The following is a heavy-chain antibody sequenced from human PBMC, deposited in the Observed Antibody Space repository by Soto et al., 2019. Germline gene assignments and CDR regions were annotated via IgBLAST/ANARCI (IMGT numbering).Heavy chain of an antibody. CDR3: AREGECGGSSGGSCYYRYFDY. V-gene: IGHV1-18*01. J-gene: IGHJ4*02. CDR1: GYTFTSYG. D-gene: IGHD2-15*01. Sequence: QVQLVQSGAEVKKPGASVKVSCKASGYTFTSYGISWVRQAPGQGLEWMGWISAYNGNTNYAQKLQGRVTMTTDTSTSTAYMELRSLRSDDTAVYYCAREGECGGSSGGSCYYRYFDYWGQGTLVTVSS. CDR2: ISAYNGNT.